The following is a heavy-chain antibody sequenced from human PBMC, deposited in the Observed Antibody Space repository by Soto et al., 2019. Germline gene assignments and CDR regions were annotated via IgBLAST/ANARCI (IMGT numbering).Heavy chain of an antibody. CDR1: GFSFSAHG. V-gene: IGHV3-33*01. CDR3: ARDDLFVDNGRDH. CDR2: INDGSEE. D-gene: IGHD1-1*01. Sequence: QVQLVESGGGVVRPGTSLRLSCAATGFSFSAHGLHWVRQAPGKGLEWLAVINDGSEEGYADSVRGRFTISRDNARNILYLQMDNLRAEDSALYYCARDDLFVDNGRDHWGQGTLVNVSS. J-gene: IGHJ4*02.